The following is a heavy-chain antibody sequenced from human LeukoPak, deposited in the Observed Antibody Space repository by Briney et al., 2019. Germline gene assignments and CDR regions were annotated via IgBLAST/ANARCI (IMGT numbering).Heavy chain of an antibody. CDR3: AKEKTSSGFFDC. J-gene: IGHJ4*02. Sequence: PGGSLRLSCAASGFTVSSNYMSWVRQAPGKGLEWVSVIYSGGSTYYADSMKGRFTISRDNSKNTLYLQMNSLRAGDTAIYYCAKEKTSSGFFDCWGQGTLVTVSS. CDR1: GFTVSSNY. D-gene: IGHD2-2*01. V-gene: IGHV3-66*01. CDR2: IYSGGST.